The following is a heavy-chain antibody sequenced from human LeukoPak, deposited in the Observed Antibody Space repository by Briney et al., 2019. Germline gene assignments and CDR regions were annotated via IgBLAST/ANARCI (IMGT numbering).Heavy chain of an antibody. CDR1: GYTLTQLS. J-gene: IGHJ3*02. V-gene: IGHV1-24*01. CDR2: FDPEDGET. Sequence: GASVNVSCKVSGYTLTQLSMHWVRQAPGKGLEWMGGFDPEDGETIYAQKFEGRVTMTEDTSTETAYMEVRSLRSEDTAVYYCATSFEGSSGYYARHAFDIWGQGTMVTVSS. CDR3: ATSFEGSSGYYARHAFDI. D-gene: IGHD3-22*01.